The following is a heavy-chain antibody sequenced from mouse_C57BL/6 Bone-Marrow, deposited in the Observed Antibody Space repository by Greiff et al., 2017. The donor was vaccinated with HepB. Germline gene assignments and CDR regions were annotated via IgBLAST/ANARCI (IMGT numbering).Heavy chain of an antibody. D-gene: IGHD1-3*01. CDR1: GFTFSSYA. V-gene: IGHV5-9-1*02. J-gene: IGHJ1*01. CDR2: ISSGGDYI. CDR3: TKVLAAFDV. Sequence: DVMLVESGEGLVKPGGSLKLSCAASGFTFSSYAMSWVRQTPEKRLEWVAYISSGGDYIYYADTVKGRFTISRDNARNTLYLQMSSLKSEDTAMYYCTKVLAAFDVWGPGTTITVSS.